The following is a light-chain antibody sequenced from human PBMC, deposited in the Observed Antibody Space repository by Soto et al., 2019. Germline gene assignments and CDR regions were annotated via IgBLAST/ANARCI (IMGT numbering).Light chain of an antibody. CDR3: ATWDDSLNGYV. CDR2: RNN. CDR1: SSNIGSNT. J-gene: IGLJ1*01. V-gene: IGLV1-44*01. Sequence: QSVLTQPPSASGPPGQRVTISCSGSSSNIGSNTVSWYQQLPGTAPKLLLYRNNHRPSGVPDRFSGSKSGTSASLAISGLQSEDEADYYCATWDDSLNGYVFGTGTKVTVL.